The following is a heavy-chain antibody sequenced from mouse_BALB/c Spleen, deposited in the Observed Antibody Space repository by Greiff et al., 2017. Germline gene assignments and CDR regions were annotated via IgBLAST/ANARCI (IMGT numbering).Heavy chain of an antibody. Sequence: DVKLVESGGGLVQPGGSLKLSCAASGFTFSSYGMSWVRQTPAKRLEWVANLSSGGSYTYSPDSVKGRFTISRDNAKNTLYLQMNSLKSEDTAMDHCESRGYGNPEGAMDYWGQGTAVTVS. V-gene: IGHV5-6*03. CDR2: LSSGGSYT. CDR3: ESRGYGNPEGAMDY. J-gene: IGHJ4*01. CDR1: GFTFSSYG. D-gene: IGHD2-10*02.